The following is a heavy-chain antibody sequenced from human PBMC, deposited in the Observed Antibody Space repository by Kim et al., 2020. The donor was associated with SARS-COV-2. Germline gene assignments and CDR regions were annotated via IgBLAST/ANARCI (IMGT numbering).Heavy chain of an antibody. CDR2: IYYSGST. J-gene: IGHJ6*03. D-gene: IGHD3-3*01. CDR1: GGSISSYY. CDR3: ARASYYDFWSGYSHYYYYYMDV. V-gene: IGHV4-59*08. Sequence: SETLSLTCTVSGGSISSYYWSWIRQPPGKGLEWIGYIYYSGSTNYNPSLKSRVTISVDTSKNQFSLKLSSVTAADTAVYYCARASYYDFWSGYSHYYYYYMDVWGKGTTVTVSS.